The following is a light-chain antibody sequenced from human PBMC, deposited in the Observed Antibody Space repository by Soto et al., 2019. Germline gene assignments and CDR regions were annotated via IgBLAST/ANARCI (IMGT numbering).Light chain of an antibody. CDR2: AAS. Sequence: DIQMTQSPSSLSASVGDRVTITCRASQSISTYLNWYQQKPGKAPNLLIFAASSLQSGVPSRFSGSGSGTDFTLTISSLEPEDFAVYYCQQYHKWRTFGQGTKVDI. J-gene: IGKJ1*01. V-gene: IGKV1-39*01. CDR1: QSISTY. CDR3: QQYHKWRT.